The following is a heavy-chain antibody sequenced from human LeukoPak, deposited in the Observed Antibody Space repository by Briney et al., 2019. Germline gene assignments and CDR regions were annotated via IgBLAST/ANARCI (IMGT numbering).Heavy chain of an antibody. CDR1: GFTFSSYS. Sequence: GGSLRLSCAASGFTFSSYSMNWVRQAPGKGLEWVSSISSSSSYIYYADSVKGRFTISRDNAKNSLYLQMNSLRAEDTAVYYCARDHVPTIFGVVIIPGWFDPWGQGTLVTVPS. D-gene: IGHD3-3*01. V-gene: IGHV3-21*01. CDR3: ARDHVPTIFGVVIIPGWFDP. CDR2: ISSSSSYI. J-gene: IGHJ5*02.